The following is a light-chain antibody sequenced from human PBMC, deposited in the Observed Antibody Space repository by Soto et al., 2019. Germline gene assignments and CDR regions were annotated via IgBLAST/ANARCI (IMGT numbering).Light chain of an antibody. CDR3: QKYNSAPFT. CDR1: QGSSNF. V-gene: IGKV1-27*01. J-gene: IGKJ4*01. Sequence: DIQMTQSPSSLSASVGDRVTITCRASQGSSNFLAWYQQKPGKAPELLIYGASTLPSGVPSRFSGSGSGTDFTPAISILQREDAATYYCQKYNSAPFTFGGGTKVEIK. CDR2: GAS.